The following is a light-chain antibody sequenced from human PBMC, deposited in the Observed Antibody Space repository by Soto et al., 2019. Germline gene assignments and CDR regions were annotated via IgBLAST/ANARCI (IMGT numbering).Light chain of an antibody. CDR3: QQYDSYPLT. CDR1: QTISSW. Sequence: DIQMTQSPSTLSGSVGDRVTITCRASQTISSWLAWYQQKPGKAPNLLIYDASSLESGVPSRFSGSGSGTELTLTISSLQPDDFATYYCQQYDSYPLTFGGGTKVDIK. V-gene: IGKV1-5*01. J-gene: IGKJ4*01. CDR2: DAS.